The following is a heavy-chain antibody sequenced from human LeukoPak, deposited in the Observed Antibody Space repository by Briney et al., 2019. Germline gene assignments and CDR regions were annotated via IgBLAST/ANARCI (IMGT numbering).Heavy chain of an antibody. D-gene: IGHD3-22*01. Sequence: GESLKISCKASGYSFTTYWIAWVRQMPGKGLDFMGIIHSGNSVTRYSPSFQGQVTTSADKSIGSAFLQLSSLKASDTAMYYCARSPSYYDGTGYYYFDYWGQGTLVTVSS. CDR2: IHSGNSVT. CDR1: GYSFTTYW. J-gene: IGHJ4*02. CDR3: ARSPSYYDGTGYYYFDY. V-gene: IGHV5-51*01.